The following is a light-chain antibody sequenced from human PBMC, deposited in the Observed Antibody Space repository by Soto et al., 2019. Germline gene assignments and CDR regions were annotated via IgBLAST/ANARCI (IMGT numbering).Light chain of an antibody. CDR3: SSYTTSSTGV. J-gene: IGLJ7*01. CDR2: EVS. CDR1: SSDIGAYNY. V-gene: IGLV2-14*01. Sequence: QSALTQPASVSGSPGQSITISCTGTSSDIGAYNYVSWYQQHPGKAPKLIIYEVSNRPSGVSSRFSGSKSGNAASLTISGLQAEDETDYYCSSYTTSSTGVFGGGTQLTVL.